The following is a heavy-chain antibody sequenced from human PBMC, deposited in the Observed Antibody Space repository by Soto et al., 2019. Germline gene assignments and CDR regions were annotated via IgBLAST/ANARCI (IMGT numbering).Heavy chain of an antibody. CDR3: TRGPRSTSTGTGAF. CDR1: GFTFSMCW. D-gene: IGHD1-1*01. J-gene: IGHJ4*02. CDR2: ITDDGIST. Sequence: PGGSLRLSCAASGFTFSMCWMHWVRQVPGKGPEWVSRITDDGISTNYADSVKGRFTISRDNAKNTLYLQMNALRVEDTAVYYCTRGPRSTSTGTGAFWGQGTLVTVSS. V-gene: IGHV3-74*01.